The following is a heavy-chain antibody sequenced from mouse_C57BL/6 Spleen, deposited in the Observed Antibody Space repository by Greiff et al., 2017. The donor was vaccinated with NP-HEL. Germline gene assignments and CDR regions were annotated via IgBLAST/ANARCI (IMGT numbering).Heavy chain of an antibody. CDR1: GFSLTSYG. D-gene: IGHD4-1*01. V-gene: IGHV2-2*01. CDR3: ARNLLGRYYAMDY. CDR2: IWSGGST. J-gene: IGHJ4*01. Sequence: VKLMESGPGLVQPSQSLSITCTVSGFSLTSYGVHWVRQSPGKGLEWLGVIWSGGSTDYNAAFISRLSISKDNSKSQVFFKMNSLQADDTAIYYCARNLLGRYYAMDYWGQGTSVTVSS.